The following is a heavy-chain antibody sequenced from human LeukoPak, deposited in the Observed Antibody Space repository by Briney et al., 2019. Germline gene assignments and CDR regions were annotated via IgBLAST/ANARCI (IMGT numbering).Heavy chain of an antibody. J-gene: IGHJ4*02. CDR3: TRANYYDSSGYPFDH. CDR2: IRSKAYGGTT. D-gene: IGHD3-22*01. CDR1: GFTFGDYP. Sequence: GGSLRLSCTASGFTFGDYPMNWVRQAQGKGLEWVGFIRSKAYGGTTEYAASVKGRFTISRDDSKSIAYLQMNSLKTEDTALYYCTRANYYDSSGYPFDHWGQGTLVTVSS. V-gene: IGHV3-49*04.